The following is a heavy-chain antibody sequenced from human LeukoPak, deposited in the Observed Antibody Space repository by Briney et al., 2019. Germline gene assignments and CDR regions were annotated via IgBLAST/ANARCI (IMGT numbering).Heavy chain of an antibody. CDR2: VSYTGRT. J-gene: IGHJ3*01. D-gene: IGHD3-22*01. CDR3: ARLLDNDISGDPDTFDV. V-gene: IGHV4-59*11. CDR1: GGSLSGHY. Sequence: SETLSLTCTVSGGSLSGHYWSWIRQPPGKRLEWIGDVSYTGRTKYNPSLQSRVTISIDTSNSQFSLKLTSVTSADTAVYSCARLLDNDISGDPDTFDVWGQGTTVIVSS.